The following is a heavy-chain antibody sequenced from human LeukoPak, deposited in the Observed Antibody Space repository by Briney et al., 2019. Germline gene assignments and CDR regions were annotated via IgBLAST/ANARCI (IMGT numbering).Heavy chain of an antibody. Sequence: ASVKVSCKPSGYTFITLDICWVRQAPGQGLEWMGWISTYNGNPNYVQKFQGRVTMTTDTSTSTAYMELRSLKSDDTAVYYCARVMGPPDYWGQGTLVTVFS. CDR1: GYTFITLD. CDR2: ISTYNGNP. V-gene: IGHV1-18*01. J-gene: IGHJ4*02. CDR3: ARVMGPPDY. D-gene: IGHD2-8*01.